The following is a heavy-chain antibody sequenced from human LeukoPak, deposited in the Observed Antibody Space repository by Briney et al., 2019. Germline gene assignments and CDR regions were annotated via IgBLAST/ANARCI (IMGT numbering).Heavy chain of an antibody. J-gene: IGHJ4*02. D-gene: IGHD2-15*01. Sequence: PGESLKISCKGSGYSFTNYWVGWVRQMPGKGLEWMGIIYPNNSDSRYSPSFRGQVTISVDRSITTAYLQWNSLKSSDTAMYYCALSSGAFDSAGYFDYWGQGTLVTVSS. CDR3: ALSSGAFDSAGYFDY. CDR2: IYPNNSDS. CDR1: GYSFTNYW. V-gene: IGHV5-51*01.